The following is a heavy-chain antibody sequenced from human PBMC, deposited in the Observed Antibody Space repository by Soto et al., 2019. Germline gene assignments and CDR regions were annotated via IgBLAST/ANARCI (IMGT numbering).Heavy chain of an antibody. Sequence: SETLSLTCIVSGFAISRGYYWSLVRQPPGKGLEWIGSIYPSVSSYHNPSLATRLRLSIDTSKNQFTLNLTSVTAADTALYFCAREKVGTTFFDNWGQGIQVTVSS. CDR1: GFAISRGYY. D-gene: IGHD1-1*01. V-gene: IGHV4-38-2*02. CDR3: AREKVGTTFFDN. CDR2: IYPSVSS. J-gene: IGHJ4*02.